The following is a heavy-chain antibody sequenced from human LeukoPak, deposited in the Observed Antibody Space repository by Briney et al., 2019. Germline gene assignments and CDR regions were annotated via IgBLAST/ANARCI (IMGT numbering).Heavy chain of an antibody. J-gene: IGHJ5*02. D-gene: IGHD3-3*02. V-gene: IGHV3-7*03. CDR2: IKEDGSEK. CDR3: AKSGSSVFWS. Sequence: GSLRLSCAASGFTFTNHWMSWVRQAPGKGLEWVANIKEDGSEKYYVDSVKGRFTVSRDNVKNSLFLQMNSLRVDDTAVYYCAKSGSSVFWSWGQGTLVTVSS. CDR1: GFTFTNHW.